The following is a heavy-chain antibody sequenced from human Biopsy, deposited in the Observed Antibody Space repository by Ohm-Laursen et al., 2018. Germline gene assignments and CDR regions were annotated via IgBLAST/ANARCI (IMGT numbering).Heavy chain of an antibody. CDR1: GGSFTGHY. CDR3: ARDVKRYCSGTSCYSGYFGMDV. V-gene: IGHV4-59*11. D-gene: IGHD2-2*01. Sequence: TLSLTCTVSGGSFTGHYWTWIPQPPGKGLEWIGDVYYSWTTNYNPSLKSRLTISVDTSKNQFSLNLNSVTAADTAVYFCARDVKRYCSGTSCYSGYFGMDVWGQGTTVTVS. CDR2: VYYSWTT. J-gene: IGHJ6*02.